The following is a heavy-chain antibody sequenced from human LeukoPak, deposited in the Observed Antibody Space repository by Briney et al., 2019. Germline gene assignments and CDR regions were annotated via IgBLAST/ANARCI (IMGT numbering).Heavy chain of an antibody. J-gene: IGHJ4*02. CDR3: ARDHVMTMVTTPCYFDY. Sequence: ASVKVSCKASGYTFSSYYMHWVRQAPGQGLEWMGIINPSGGSTTYAQKFQGRVTMTRDTSTNIVYMELSSLSSDDTAVYYCARDHVMTMVTTPCYFDYWGQGTLVTVSS. D-gene: IGHD4-17*01. V-gene: IGHV1-46*01. CDR2: INPSGGST. CDR1: GYTFSSYY.